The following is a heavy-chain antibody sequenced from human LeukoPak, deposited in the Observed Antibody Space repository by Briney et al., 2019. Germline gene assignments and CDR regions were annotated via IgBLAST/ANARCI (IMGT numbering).Heavy chain of an antibody. D-gene: IGHD2-2*01. Sequence: SETLSLTCAVYGESLQSFYWSWIRQPPGKGPEWIGEIDHIGRTKYNPSLKSRLAISIDTSRNQFSLRLGSLTAADTAVYYCAKPIDCSSTICTGPMDVWGKGTTVTVSA. CDR3: AKPIDCSSTICTGPMDV. V-gene: IGHV4-34*01. CDR1: GESLQSFY. CDR2: IDHIGRT. J-gene: IGHJ6*04.